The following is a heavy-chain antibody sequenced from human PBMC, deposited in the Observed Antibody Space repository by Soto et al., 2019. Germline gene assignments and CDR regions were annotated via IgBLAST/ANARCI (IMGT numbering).Heavy chain of an antibody. V-gene: IGHV4-31*03. J-gene: IGHJ4*02. CDR1: GGSISSGGYY. D-gene: IGHD2-2*01. CDR2: IYYSGST. CDR3: ARGRSSTSPSPIGY. Sequence: QVQLQESGPGLVKPSQTLSLTCTVSGGSISSGGYYWSWIRQHPGKGLEWIGYIYYSGSTYYNPSLKSRVTIAVDTSKNQFSPKLSSVTAADTAVYYCARGRSSTSPSPIGYWGQGTLVTVSS.